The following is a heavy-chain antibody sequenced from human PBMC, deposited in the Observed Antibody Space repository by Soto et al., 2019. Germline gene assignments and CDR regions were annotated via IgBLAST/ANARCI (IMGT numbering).Heavy chain of an antibody. Sequence: SETLSLTCAVSGGSISSSNWWSWVRQPPGKGLEWIGEIYHSGSTNYNPSLKSRVTISVDKSKNQFSLKLSSVTAADTAVYYCARERTDYGDSNWFDPWGQGTLVTVSS. J-gene: IGHJ5*02. CDR2: IYHSGST. D-gene: IGHD4-17*01. CDR1: GGSISSSNW. CDR3: ARERTDYGDSNWFDP. V-gene: IGHV4-4*02.